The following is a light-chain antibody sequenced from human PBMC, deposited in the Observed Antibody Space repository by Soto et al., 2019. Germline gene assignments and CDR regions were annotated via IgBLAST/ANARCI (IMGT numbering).Light chain of an antibody. J-gene: IGLJ1*01. V-gene: IGLV2-14*01. CDR2: EVS. CDR3: SSYRGSSTGV. CDR1: SSDIGVYNY. Sequence: QSVLTQPASVSGSPGQSITISCTGTSSDIGVYNYVSWYQQHPGKAPKLMIYEVSNRPSGVSNRFSGSKSDNTASLTISGLQAEDEADYYCSSYRGSSTGVFGTGTKLTVL.